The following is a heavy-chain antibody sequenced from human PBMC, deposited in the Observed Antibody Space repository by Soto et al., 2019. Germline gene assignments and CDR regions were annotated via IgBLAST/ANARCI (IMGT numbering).Heavy chain of an antibody. Sequence: ASVKVFCKASGGTFSSYAISWVRQAPGQGLEWMGGIIPIFGTANYAQKFQGRVTITADESTSTAHMELSSLRSEDTAVYYCAREETYYDILTGYSPYYYYGMDVWGQGTTVTVSS. V-gene: IGHV1-69*13. CDR2: IIPIFGTA. CDR3: AREETYYDILTGYSPYYYYGMDV. J-gene: IGHJ6*02. D-gene: IGHD3-9*01. CDR1: GGTFSSYA.